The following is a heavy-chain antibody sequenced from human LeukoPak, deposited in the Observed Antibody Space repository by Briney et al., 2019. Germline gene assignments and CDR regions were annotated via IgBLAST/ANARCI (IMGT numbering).Heavy chain of an antibody. CDR3: ARDIVSGSGSLDY. Sequence: PGGSLRLSCAASRFSFSNYWMHWVRHAPGKGLVWVSRVKSDGSNPSYADSVKGRFTISRDNDENMLYLQMNTLGAEDTAVYYCARDIVSGSGSLDYWGQGTLVTVSS. J-gene: IGHJ4*02. CDR1: RFSFSNYW. V-gene: IGHV3-74*01. CDR2: VKSDGSNP. D-gene: IGHD3-10*01.